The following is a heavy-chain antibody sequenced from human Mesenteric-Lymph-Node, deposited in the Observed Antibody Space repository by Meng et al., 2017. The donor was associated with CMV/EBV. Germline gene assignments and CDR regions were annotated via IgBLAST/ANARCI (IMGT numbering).Heavy chain of an antibody. D-gene: IGHD3-9*01. V-gene: IGHV5-10-1*01. CDR1: GYNFTTYW. CDR3: AVEYIDWSLDY. J-gene: IGHJ4*02. CDR2: IDPSDSYT. Sequence: ISCKGSGYNFTTYWITRVRQRPGKGMEWMGRIDPSDSYTNYRTSFQGHGTISVDKSISTAYLQWSSLKASDTAMYYCAVEYIDWSLDYWGQGALVTVSS.